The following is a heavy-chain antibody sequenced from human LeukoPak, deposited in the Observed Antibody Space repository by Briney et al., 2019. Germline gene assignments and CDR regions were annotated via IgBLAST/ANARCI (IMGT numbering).Heavy chain of an antibody. J-gene: IGHJ4*02. Sequence: GGSLRLSCAASGFTFSSYAMSWVRQAPGKGLEWVSAISGSGGSTYYADSVKGRFTISRDNSKNTLYPQMNSLRAEDTAVYYCAKTPHDYGDYVRDYWGQGTLVTVSS. V-gene: IGHV3-23*01. CDR3: AKTPHDYGDYVRDY. CDR2: ISGSGGST. D-gene: IGHD4-17*01. CDR1: GFTFSSYA.